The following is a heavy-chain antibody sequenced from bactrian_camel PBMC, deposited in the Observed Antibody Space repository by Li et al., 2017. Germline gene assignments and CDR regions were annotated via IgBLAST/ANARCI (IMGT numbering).Heavy chain of an antibody. CDR3: AAGQGVGWCLDVIRVGAEPNFDY. V-gene: IGHV3S1*01. J-gene: IGHJ4*01. D-gene: IGHD5*01. CDR2: INADDST. Sequence: QLVESGGGSVQAGQSLTLSRKASGYTNSEYCMAWYRQAPGKGREGVASINADDSTEYTPSVKGRFTISKDNAANTLYLQMNNLKPEDSATYYCAAGQGVGWCLDVIRVGAEPNFDYWGHGTQVTVS. CDR1: GYTNSEYC.